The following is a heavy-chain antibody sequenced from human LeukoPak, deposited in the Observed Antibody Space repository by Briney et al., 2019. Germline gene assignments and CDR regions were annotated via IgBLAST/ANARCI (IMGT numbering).Heavy chain of an antibody. V-gene: IGHV4-39*01. Sequence: SETLSLTCTVSGGSISSSSYYWGWTRQPPGKGLEWIGSIYYSGSTYYNPSLKSQVTISVDTSKNQFSLKLSSVTAADTAVYYCAIHSGSYYLDYWGQGTLVTVSS. CDR3: AIHSGSYYLDY. D-gene: IGHD1-26*01. CDR1: GGSISSSSYY. J-gene: IGHJ4*02. CDR2: IYYSGST.